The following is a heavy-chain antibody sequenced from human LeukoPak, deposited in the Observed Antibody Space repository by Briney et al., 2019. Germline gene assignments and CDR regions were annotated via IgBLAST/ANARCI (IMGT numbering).Heavy chain of an antibody. J-gene: IGHJ4*02. D-gene: IGHD5-12*01. Sequence: SETLSLTCAVYGGSFSGYYWSWIRQPPGKGLEWIGEINHSGSTNYNPSLKSRVTISVDTSKNQFSLKLSSVTAADTAVYYCARRWWLHRPIDYWGQGTLVTVSS. CDR2: INHSGST. CDR1: GGSFSGYY. CDR3: ARRWWLHRPIDY. V-gene: IGHV4-34*01.